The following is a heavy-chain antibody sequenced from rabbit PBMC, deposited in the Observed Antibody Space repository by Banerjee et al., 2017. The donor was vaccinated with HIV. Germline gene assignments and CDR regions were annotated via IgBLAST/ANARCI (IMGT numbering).Heavy chain of an antibody. CDR1: GFSFSSNYY. J-gene: IGHJ4*01. Sequence: QEQLEESGGDLVKPEGSLTLTCTASGFSFSSNYYMCWVRQAPGKGLEWIACIYAGSSGSTYYASWAKGRFTISKTSSTTVTLQMTSLTAADTATYFCARRLVVGGYFNLWGQGTLVTVS. CDR3: ARRLVVGGYFNL. V-gene: IGHV1S45*01. CDR2: IYAGSSGST. D-gene: IGHD4-2*01.